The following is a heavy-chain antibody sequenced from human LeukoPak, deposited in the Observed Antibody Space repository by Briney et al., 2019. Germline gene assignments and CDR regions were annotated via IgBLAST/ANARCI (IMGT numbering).Heavy chain of an antibody. CDR2: MNPNSDNA. J-gene: IGHJ4*02. CDR1: GYTFSSYD. Sequence: GASVKVSCKASGYTFSSYDINWVRQATGQGLEWMGWMNPNSDNAGSAQKFQGRVSMTSNTSISTAYMELSSLRSEDTAVYYCARGVPMVRGVVREWGQGTLVTVSS. CDR3: ARGVPMVRGVVRE. V-gene: IGHV1-8*01. D-gene: IGHD3-10*01.